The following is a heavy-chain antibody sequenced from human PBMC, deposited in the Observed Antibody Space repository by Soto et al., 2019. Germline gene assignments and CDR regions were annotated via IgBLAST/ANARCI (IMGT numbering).Heavy chain of an antibody. CDR1: GGTFSSYA. V-gene: IGHV1-69*13. J-gene: IGHJ4*02. CDR3: AQGVPQGPGFDY. CDR2: IIPIFGTA. Sequence: SVKVSCKASGGTFSSYAISWVRQAPGQGLEWMGGIIPIFGTANYAQKFQGRVTITADESTSTAYMELSSLRSEDTAVYYCAQGVPQGPGFDYWGQGTLVTVSS.